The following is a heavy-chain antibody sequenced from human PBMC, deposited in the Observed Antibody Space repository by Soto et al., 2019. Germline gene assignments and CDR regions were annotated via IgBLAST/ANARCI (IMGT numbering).Heavy chain of an antibody. J-gene: IGHJ4*02. Sequence: PGGSLRLPCAASGFTLSNYAMNWIRQAPGKGLEWLSSISANGRNAYYADPVKGRFTISRDRSKNTLYLQLDSLRVEDTAIYFCAKDRSSLGWLALGAPFDSWGQGTLVTVSS. CDR1: GFTLSNYA. D-gene: IGHD3-22*01. CDR2: ISANGRNA. CDR3: AKDRSSLGWLALGAPFDS. V-gene: IGHV3-23*01.